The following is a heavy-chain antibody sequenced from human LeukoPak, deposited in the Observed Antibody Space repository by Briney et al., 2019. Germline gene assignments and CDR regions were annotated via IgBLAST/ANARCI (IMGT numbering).Heavy chain of an antibody. V-gene: IGHV3-7*03. CDR1: GFTFSSYW. Sequence: GGSLRLSCAASGFTFSSYWMSWVRQAPGKGLEWVANIKQDGSEKYYVDSVKGRFTISRDNAKNSLYLQMNSLRAEDTAVYYCAKDLSGWSPTALGAFDIWGQGTMVTVSS. CDR2: IKQDGSEK. J-gene: IGHJ3*02. D-gene: IGHD6-19*01. CDR3: AKDLSGWSPTALGAFDI.